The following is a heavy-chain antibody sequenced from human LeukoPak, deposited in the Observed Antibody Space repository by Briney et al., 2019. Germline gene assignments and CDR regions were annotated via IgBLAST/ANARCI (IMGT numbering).Heavy chain of an antibody. D-gene: IGHD2-2*01. Sequence: SVKVSCKASGGTFSSYAISWVRQAPGQGLEWMGGIFPIFGTANYAQKFQGRVTITADESTSTAYMELSSLRSEDTAVYYCASDCSSTSCPPPPLGGGAFDIWGQGTMVTVSS. J-gene: IGHJ3*02. CDR3: ASDCSSTSCPPPPLGGGAFDI. V-gene: IGHV1-69*13. CDR1: GGTFSSYA. CDR2: IFPIFGTA.